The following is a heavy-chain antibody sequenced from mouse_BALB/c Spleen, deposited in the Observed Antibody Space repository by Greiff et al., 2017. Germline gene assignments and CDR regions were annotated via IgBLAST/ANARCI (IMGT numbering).Heavy chain of an antibody. CDR2: IYPYNGGT. CDR3: ARGIYDGYYEGFAY. CDR1: GYTFTDYN. Sequence: EVQLQQSGPELVKPGASVKISCKASGYTFTDYNMHWVKQSHGKSLEWIGYIYPYNGGTGYNQKFKSKATLTVDNSSSTAYMELRSLTSEDSAVYYCARGIYDGYYEGFAYWGQGTLVTVSA. J-gene: IGHJ3*01. D-gene: IGHD2-3*01. V-gene: IGHV1S29*02.